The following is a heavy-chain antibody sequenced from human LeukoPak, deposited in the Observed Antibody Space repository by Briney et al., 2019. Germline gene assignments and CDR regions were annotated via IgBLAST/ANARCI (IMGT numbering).Heavy chain of an antibody. CDR2: FDPEDGET. D-gene: IGHD1-20*01. CDR3: ATDNWNDAFDAFDI. CDR1: GYTLTELS. J-gene: IGHJ3*02. Sequence: ASVKVSCKVSGYTLTELSMHRVRQAPGKGLEWMGGFDPEDGETIYAQKFQGRVTMTEDTSTDTAYMELSSLRSEDTAVYYCATDNWNDAFDAFDIWGQGTMVTVSS. V-gene: IGHV1-24*01.